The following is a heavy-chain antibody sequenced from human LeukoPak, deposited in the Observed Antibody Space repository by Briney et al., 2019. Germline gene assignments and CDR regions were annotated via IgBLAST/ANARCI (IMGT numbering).Heavy chain of an antibody. CDR1: GGSFSGYY. CDR2: INHSGST. V-gene: IGHV4-34*01. CDR3: ARDLKGHDFWSGYYPD. J-gene: IGHJ4*02. D-gene: IGHD3-3*01. Sequence: SETLSLTCAVYGGSFSGYYWSWIRQPPGKGLEWIGEINHSGSTNYNPSLKSRVTISLDTSKNQFSLKLSSVTAADTAVYYCARDLKGHDFWSGYYPDWGQGTLVTVSS.